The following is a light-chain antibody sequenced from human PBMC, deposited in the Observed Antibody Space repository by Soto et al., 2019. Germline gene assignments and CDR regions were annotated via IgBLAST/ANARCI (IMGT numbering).Light chain of an antibody. CDR3: QTWGTGIWV. V-gene: IGLV4-69*01. Sequence: QLVLTQSPSASASLGASVKLTCTLSSGHSSYAIAWHQQQPEKGPRYLMKLNSDGSHSKGDGIPDRFSSSSSGAERYLTISSLQSEDEADYYCQTWGTGIWVFGGGTKLTVL. CDR2: LNSDGSH. J-gene: IGLJ3*02. CDR1: SGHSSYA.